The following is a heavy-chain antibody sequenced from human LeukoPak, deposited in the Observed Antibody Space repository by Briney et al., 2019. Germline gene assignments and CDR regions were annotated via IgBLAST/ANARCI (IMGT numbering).Heavy chain of an antibody. CDR3: TRAASSGPLFTYHMDV. CDR1: GGAISSSDDY. D-gene: IGHD3-22*01. CDR2: IYYTGSS. Sequence: SETLSLTCSVSGGAISSSDDYWGFVRQTPGKGLEWMGSIYYTGSSHYNPSLRSRATISVDTSKNQFSLKLSSVTAADTAVYYCTRAASSGPLFTYHMDVWGKGTTVTVSS. J-gene: IGHJ6*03. V-gene: IGHV4-39*07.